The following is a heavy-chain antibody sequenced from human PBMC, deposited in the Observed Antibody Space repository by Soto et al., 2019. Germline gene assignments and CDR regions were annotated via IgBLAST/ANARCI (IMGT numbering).Heavy chain of an antibody. CDR3: ATTYYYDGAGVDAFDL. D-gene: IGHD3-22*01. V-gene: IGHV1-3*01. CDR1: GYSFINYP. Sequence: QVQLVQSGAEVKKPGASVKVSCKASGYSFINYPMQWVRQAPGQSLEWMGWINAGNSNTKYSQNFQGRVTITRDTSASTPYMELGSLRSEDTAVYYCATTYYYDGAGVDAFDLWGQGTMVIVSP. J-gene: IGHJ3*01. CDR2: INAGNSNT.